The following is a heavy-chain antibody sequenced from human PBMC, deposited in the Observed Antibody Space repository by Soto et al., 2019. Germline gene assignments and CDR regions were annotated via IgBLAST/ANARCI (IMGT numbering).Heavy chain of an antibody. D-gene: IGHD4-17*01. J-gene: IGHJ4*02. V-gene: IGHV1-18*01. Sequence: QVQLVQSGAEVKKPGASVKVSCKASGYTFTSYGISWVRQAPGQGLEWMGWISAYNGNTNYAQELQGRVTITTATSTSKANKELRSLRSDDKAVDYWARERGYGDNDSDYWGQGTLVTVSS. CDR1: GYTFTSYG. CDR2: ISAYNGNT. CDR3: ARERGYGDNDSDY.